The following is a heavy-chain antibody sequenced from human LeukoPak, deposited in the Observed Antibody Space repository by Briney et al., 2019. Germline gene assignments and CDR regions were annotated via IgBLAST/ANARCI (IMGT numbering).Heavy chain of an antibody. CDR3: ARGLESSGWYGMDV. CDR1: GYTFSRYY. V-gene: IGHV1-46*01. D-gene: IGHD6-19*01. Sequence: ASVKVSCKTSGYTFSRYYIHWVRQAPGQGLEWMGIINTSGATTRYGQKFKGRVTATRDTSTSTVYMEMSSLNSEGTAVYYCARGLESSGWYGMDVWGQGTSVTVSS. J-gene: IGHJ6*02. CDR2: INTSGATT.